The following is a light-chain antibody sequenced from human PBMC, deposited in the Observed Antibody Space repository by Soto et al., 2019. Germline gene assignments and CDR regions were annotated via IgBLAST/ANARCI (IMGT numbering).Light chain of an antibody. J-gene: IGKJ2*01. V-gene: IGKV1-5*03. Sequence: DIQMTQSPSTLSASVGDRVTITCRASQSISSWLAWYQQKPGKAPKLLIFRASNLQSGVPSRFSGSGSGTEFTLTISSLQPDDSATYYCQQYNSFLYIFGQGTRLEIK. CDR2: RAS. CDR1: QSISSW. CDR3: QQYNSFLYI.